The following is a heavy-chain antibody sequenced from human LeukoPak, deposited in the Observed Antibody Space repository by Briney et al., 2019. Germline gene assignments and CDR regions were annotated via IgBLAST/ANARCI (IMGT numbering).Heavy chain of an antibody. CDR3: ARDRVAVTLSYFDY. CDR2: IIPILGIA. Sequence: SVKVSCKASGGTFSSYAIDWVRQAPGQGLEWMGRIIPILGIANYAQKFQGRVTITADKSTSTAYMELSSLRSEDTAVYYCARDRVAVTLSYFDYWGQGTLVTVSS. D-gene: IGHD4-17*01. V-gene: IGHV1-69*04. J-gene: IGHJ4*02. CDR1: GGTFSSYA.